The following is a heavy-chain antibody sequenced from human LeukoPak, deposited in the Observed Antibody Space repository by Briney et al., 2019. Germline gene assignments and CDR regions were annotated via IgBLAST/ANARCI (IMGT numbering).Heavy chain of an antibody. Sequence: SETLSLTCTVSGGSISSSSYYWGWIRQPPGKGLEWIGSIYYSGSTYYNPSLMSRVTISVDTSKNQFSLKLSSVTAADTAVYYCARSLILTGYFGYWGQGTLVTVSS. J-gene: IGHJ4*02. D-gene: IGHD3-9*01. CDR1: GGSISSSSYY. V-gene: IGHV4-39*01. CDR2: IYYSGST. CDR3: ARSLILTGYFGY.